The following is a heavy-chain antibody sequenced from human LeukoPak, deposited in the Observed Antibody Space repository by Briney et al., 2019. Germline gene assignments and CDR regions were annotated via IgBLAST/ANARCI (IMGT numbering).Heavy chain of an antibody. J-gene: IGHJ4*02. V-gene: IGHV3-74*01. CDR1: GFTFSSYW. CDR3: ARGPVSRSNLEY. CDR2: INSDGSST. D-gene: IGHD5/OR15-5a*01. Sequence: GGSLRLSCAASGFTFSSYWMHWVRQAPGKGLVWVSQINSDGSSTTYADSVKGRFTISRDNAKNTLYLQMNSLSAEDTAVYYCARGPVSRSNLEYWGQGTLVTVSS.